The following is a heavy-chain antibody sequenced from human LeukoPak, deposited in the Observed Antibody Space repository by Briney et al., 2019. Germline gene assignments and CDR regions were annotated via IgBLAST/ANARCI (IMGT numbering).Heavy chain of an antibody. D-gene: IGHD6-13*01. Sequence: SVKVSCKAFGGTFSRYAISCVRQAPGQRREWMGGIIPIFGTANYAQKFQGRVTITTDESTSTAYMELSSLRSEDTAVYYCARGYSSSWRIDYWGQGTLVTVSS. CDR3: ARGYSSSWRIDY. CDR1: GGTFSRYA. J-gene: IGHJ4*02. V-gene: IGHV1-69*05. CDR2: IIPIFGTA.